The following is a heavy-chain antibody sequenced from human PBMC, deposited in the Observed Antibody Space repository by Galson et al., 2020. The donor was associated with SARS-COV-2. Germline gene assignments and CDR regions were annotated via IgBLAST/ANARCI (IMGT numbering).Heavy chain of an antibody. V-gene: IGHV4-39*07. Sequence: SETLSLTCTVSGDSITSTNTYWGWIRQPPGTGREWIGSIDYSGTTSYYPSIKSRVTMSVDTSRNQFSLKLRSVTAADTAIYYCVRERGALGIDNWGQGTLVTVSS. CDR3: VRERGALGIDN. CDR1: GDSITSTNTY. CDR2: IDYSGTT. D-gene: IGHD1-20*01. J-gene: IGHJ4*02.